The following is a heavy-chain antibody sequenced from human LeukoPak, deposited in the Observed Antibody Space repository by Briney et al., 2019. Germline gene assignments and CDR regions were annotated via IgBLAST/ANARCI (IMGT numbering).Heavy chain of an antibody. Sequence: ASVKVSFKASGYTFTSYDINWVQQATGQGLEWMGWMNPNSGNTGYAQKFQGRVTITRNTSISTAYMELSSLRSEDTAVYYCARAPGRARYYYYYMDVWGKGTTVTVSS. V-gene: IGHV1-8*03. J-gene: IGHJ6*03. CDR1: GYTFTSYD. CDR3: ARAPGRARYYYYYMDV. D-gene: IGHD4/OR15-4a*01. CDR2: MNPNSGNT.